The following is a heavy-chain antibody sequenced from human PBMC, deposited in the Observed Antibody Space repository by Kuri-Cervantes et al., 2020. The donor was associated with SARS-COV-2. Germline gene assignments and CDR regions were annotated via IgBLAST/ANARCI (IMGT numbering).Heavy chain of an antibody. D-gene: IGHD6-19*01. CDR2: ISSSSSYT. V-gene: IGHV3-11*03. CDR1: GFTVSSNY. J-gene: IGHJ3*02. Sequence: LSLTCAASGFTVSSNYMSWVRQAPGKGLEWVSYISSSSSYTNYADSVKGRFTISRDNAKNSLYLQMNSLRAEDTAVYYCASFGSGWYDDAFDIWGQGTMVTVSS. CDR3: ASFGSGWYDDAFDI.